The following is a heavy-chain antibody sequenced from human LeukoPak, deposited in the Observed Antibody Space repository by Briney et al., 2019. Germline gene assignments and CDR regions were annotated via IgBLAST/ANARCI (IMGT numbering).Heavy chain of an antibody. J-gene: IGHJ4*02. D-gene: IGHD3-3*01. V-gene: IGHV1-18*01. CDR3: ARAYYDFWSGFLSFDY. CDR2: ISAYNGNT. Sequence: GASVKVSCKASGYTFTSYVISWVRQAPGQGLEWMGWISAYNGNTNYAQKLQGRVTMATDTSTSTAYMELRSLRSDDTAVYYCARAYYDFWSGFLSFDYWGQGTLVTVSS. CDR1: GYTFTSYV.